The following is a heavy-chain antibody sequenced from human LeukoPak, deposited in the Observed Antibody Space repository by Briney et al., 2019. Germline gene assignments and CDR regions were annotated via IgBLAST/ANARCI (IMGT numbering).Heavy chain of an antibody. Sequence: GGSLRLSCAPSGFTFRSYAMSWVRRAPGKGLEWVSAISGNGRDTFYADSVRGRFTISRDNSKNTLYLQMNNLRAEDTAVYYCAKVVNSGNYYYFDYWGQGTLVTVSS. V-gene: IGHV3-23*01. CDR1: GFTFRSYA. CDR3: AKVVNSGNYYYFDY. D-gene: IGHD1-26*01. CDR2: ISGNGRDT. J-gene: IGHJ4*02.